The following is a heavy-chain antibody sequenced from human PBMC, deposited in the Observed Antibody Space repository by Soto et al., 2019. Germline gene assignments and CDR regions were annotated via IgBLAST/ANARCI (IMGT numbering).Heavy chain of an antibody. V-gene: IGHV4-31*09. CDR1: GGSISSGGYY. Sequence: PSETLSLTCTVCGGSISSGGYYWSWIRQHPGKGLEWIGYIYYSGSTYYNPSLKSRVTITVDESTSKDYMELSSLSFEGTAVYDCGTLTRGRGGGRSWLDCWGQGTLIAVSS. D-gene: IGHD3-10*01. CDR3: GTLTRGRGGGRSWLDC. J-gene: IGHJ5*01. CDR2: IYYSGST.